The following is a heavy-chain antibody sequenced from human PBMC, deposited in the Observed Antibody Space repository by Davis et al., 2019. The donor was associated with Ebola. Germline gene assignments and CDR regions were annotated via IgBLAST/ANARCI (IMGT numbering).Heavy chain of an antibody. Sequence: SETLSLTCTVSGGSISSYYWSWIRQPPGKRLEWIGYIYYSGSTNYNPSLKSRVTISVDTSKNQFSLQLNSVTPEDTAVYYCAREVSSGHWNYVWYYYGMDVWGQGTTVTVSS. CDR2: IYYSGST. D-gene: IGHD1-7*01. CDR3: AREVSSGHWNYVWYYYGMDV. V-gene: IGHV4-59*12. J-gene: IGHJ6*02. CDR1: GGSISSYY.